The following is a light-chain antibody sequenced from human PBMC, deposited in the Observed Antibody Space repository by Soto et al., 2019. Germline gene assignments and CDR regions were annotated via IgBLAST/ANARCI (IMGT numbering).Light chain of an antibody. J-gene: IGKJ1*01. V-gene: IGKV1-5*03. CDR3: QQYNPYSRT. Sequence: DIQLTQSPATLSASVGDRVTLTCRASQSVSDWLAWYQQKPGKAPKLLIYKASSLQSGVPSRFSGSGSGTEFTLTISSLQSDDFAMYYCQQYNPYSRTFGQGTKVDIK. CDR2: KAS. CDR1: QSVSDW.